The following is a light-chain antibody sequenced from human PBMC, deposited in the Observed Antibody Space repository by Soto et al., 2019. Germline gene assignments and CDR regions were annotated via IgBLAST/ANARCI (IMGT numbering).Light chain of an antibody. CDR2: AAS. J-gene: IGKJ1*01. CDR1: QGISNY. V-gene: IGKV1-27*01. CDR3: QKYNSAPQT. Sequence: DIQMTQSPSSLSASVGDRLTSTCRASQGISNYLAWYQQKPGKVPKLLIYAASTLQSGVPSRFSGSGSGTDFTLTISSLQPEDVATYYCQKYNSAPQTFGQGIKVDIK.